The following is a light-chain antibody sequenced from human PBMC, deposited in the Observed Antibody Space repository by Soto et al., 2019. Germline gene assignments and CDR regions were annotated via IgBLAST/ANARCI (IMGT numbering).Light chain of an antibody. Sequence: EIVMTQSPATLSVSPGERATLSCRASQSVSSNLAWYQQKPGQAPKLLIYNPSTRATGIPARFSGSGSGTEFTLTISSLRSEDFAIYYCQQYDNWPLTFGGGTKVEIK. CDR2: NPS. CDR1: QSVSSN. V-gene: IGKV3-15*01. CDR3: QQYDNWPLT. J-gene: IGKJ4*01.